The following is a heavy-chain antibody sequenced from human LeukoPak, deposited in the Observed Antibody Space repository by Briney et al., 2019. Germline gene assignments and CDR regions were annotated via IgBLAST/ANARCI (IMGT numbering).Heavy chain of an antibody. CDR2: IHHTGST. V-gene: IGHV4-38-2*02. D-gene: IGHD4-23*01. J-gene: IGHJ4*02. Sequence: PSETLSLTCAVSGYSISSGYHCGWIRQPPGKGLEWIGSIHHTGSTYYNPSLKSRVTISVDTSKNQFSLKLSSVTAADTAVYYCARDSTVATTYHFDYWGQGTLVTVSS. CDR1: GYSISSGYH. CDR3: ARDSTVATTYHFDY.